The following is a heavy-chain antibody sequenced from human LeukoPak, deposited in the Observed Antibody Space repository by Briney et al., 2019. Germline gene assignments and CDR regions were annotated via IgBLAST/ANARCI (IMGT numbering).Heavy chain of an antibody. CDR1: GGSIGSGDYY. Sequence: SETLSLTCTVSGGSIGSGDYYWSWIRQHPGKGLEWIGHIFYGGSTYYNPSLESRVTISVDTSKIQFSLRLTSVTAADTAIYYCATTSGWYSFDPWGQGTLVIVSS. J-gene: IGHJ5*02. CDR3: ATTSGWYSFDP. V-gene: IGHV4-31*03. D-gene: IGHD6-19*01. CDR2: IFYGGST.